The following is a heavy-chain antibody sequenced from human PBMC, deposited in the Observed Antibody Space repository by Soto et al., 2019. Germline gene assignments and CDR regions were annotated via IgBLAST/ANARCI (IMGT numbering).Heavy chain of an antibody. CDR3: ARVRWDSTVSRHAFDI. Sequence: EVQLVESGGGLVKPGGSLRLSCAASGFTFSSYSMNWVRQAPGKGLEWVSSISSSSSYIYYADSVKGRFTISRDNAKNSLYLQMTSLRAEDTAVYYCARVRWDSTVSRHAFDIWGQGTMVTVSS. J-gene: IGHJ3*02. V-gene: IGHV3-21*01. CDR2: ISSSSSYI. D-gene: IGHD1-26*01. CDR1: GFTFSSYS.